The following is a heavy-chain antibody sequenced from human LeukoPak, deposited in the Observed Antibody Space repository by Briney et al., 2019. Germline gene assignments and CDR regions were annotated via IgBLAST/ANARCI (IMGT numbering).Heavy chain of an antibody. J-gene: IGHJ5*02. D-gene: IGHD2-15*01. CDR1: GYTFTSYG. CDR3: ARVKAVGYCSGGSCYRYNWFDP. V-gene: IGHV1-18*01. CDR2: ISAYNGNT. Sequence: GASVKVSCKASGYTFTSYGISWVRQAPGQGLEWMGWISAYNGNTNYAQKLQGRVTMTTDTSTSTAYMELRSLRSDDTAVYYCARVKAVGYCSGGSCYRYNWFDPWGQGTLVTVSS.